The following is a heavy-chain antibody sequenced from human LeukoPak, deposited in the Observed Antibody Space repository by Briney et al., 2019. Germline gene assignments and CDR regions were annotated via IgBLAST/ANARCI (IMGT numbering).Heavy chain of an antibody. CDR2: IGTSDTST. J-gene: IGHJ4*02. CDR1: VFTFSSYT. CDR3: ASIGGWGTYPLAS. D-gene: IGHD3-16*01. V-gene: IGHV3-23*01. Sequence: GGSLRLSCVASVFTFSSYTMSWVRQAPGKGLEWVSAIGTSDTSTYTDSVKGRCTISRDNSKNTVFLQMNRLRAEETAVYYCASIGGWGTYPLASWGQGTLVTVSS.